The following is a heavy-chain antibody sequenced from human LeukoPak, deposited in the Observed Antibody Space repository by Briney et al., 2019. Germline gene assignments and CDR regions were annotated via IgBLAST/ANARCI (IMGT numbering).Heavy chain of an antibody. J-gene: IGHJ4*02. V-gene: IGHV3-30*02. CDR2: IRYDGSNK. Sequence: PGGSLRLSCAASGFTFSSYAMHWVRQAPGKGLEWVAFIRYDGSNKYYADSVKGRFTISRDNSKNTLYLQMNSLRAEDTAVYYCAKSQPGIAVAGYYFDYWGQGTLVTVSS. D-gene: IGHD6-19*01. CDR1: GFTFSSYA. CDR3: AKSQPGIAVAGYYFDY.